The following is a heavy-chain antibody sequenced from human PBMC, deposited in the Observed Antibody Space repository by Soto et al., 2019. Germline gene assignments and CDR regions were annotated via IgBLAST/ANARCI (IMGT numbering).Heavy chain of an antibody. Sequence: GESLKISCQCSGYTFSNFWIAWVRQLPGKGLGYMGIIYPGDSETRYSPSFHGKVTISADRSIGTASLQWISLAASDSAFYFCARSPRSSQYFDYWGQGAMVTVSS. CDR1: GYTFSNFW. CDR3: ARSPRSSQYFDY. CDR2: IYPGDSET. V-gene: IGHV5-51*01. J-gene: IGHJ4*02. D-gene: IGHD6-13*01.